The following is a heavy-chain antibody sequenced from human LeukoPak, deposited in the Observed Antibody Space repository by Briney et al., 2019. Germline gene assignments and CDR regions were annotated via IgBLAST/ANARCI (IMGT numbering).Heavy chain of an antibody. CDR1: GFTFSTYN. J-gene: IGHJ4*02. CDR2: ITSSSIHT. V-gene: IGHV3-21*01. D-gene: IGHD6-13*01. CDR3: ARGRGSIAAEFDY. Sequence: GGPLRLSCAASGFTFSTYNMNWVRQAPGKGLEWVSSITSSSIHTFYADSVKGRFTISRDNAKNSLYLQMNSLRAEDTAVYYCARGRGSIAAEFDYWGQGTLVTVSS.